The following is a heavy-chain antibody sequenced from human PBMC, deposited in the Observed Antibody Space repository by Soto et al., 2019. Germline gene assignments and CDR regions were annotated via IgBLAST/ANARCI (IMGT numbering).Heavy chain of an antibody. D-gene: IGHD1-26*01. Sequence: SETLSLTCAVSSGSISSSNWWSWVRQPPGKGLEWIGEIYHSGSTNYNPSLKSRVTISVDKSKNQFSLKLSSVTAADTAVYYCASSGGAKEDYYYYYMDVWGKGTTVTVSS. CDR1: SGSISSSNW. J-gene: IGHJ6*03. CDR2: IYHSGST. V-gene: IGHV4-4*02. CDR3: ASSGGAKEDYYYYYMDV.